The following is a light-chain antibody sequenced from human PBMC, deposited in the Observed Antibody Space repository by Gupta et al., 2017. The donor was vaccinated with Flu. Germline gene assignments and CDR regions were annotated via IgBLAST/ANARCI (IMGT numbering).Light chain of an antibody. Sequence: SYVLSQPPSVSVAPGQTARITCGGNNIGSKSVHWYQQKPGLAPVLVVYDDSDRPSGIPERFSGSNSGNTATLTISRVEAGDEADYYCQAWDSSTDHPVFGGGTKLTAL. CDR3: QAWDSSTDHPV. CDR1: NIGSKS. J-gene: IGLJ2*01. V-gene: IGLV3-21*02. CDR2: DDS.